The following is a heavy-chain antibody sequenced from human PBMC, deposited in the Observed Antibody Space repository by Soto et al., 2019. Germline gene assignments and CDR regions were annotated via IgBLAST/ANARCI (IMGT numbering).Heavy chain of an antibody. Sequence: GASVKVSGKASGYTFSSYAMHWVRQAPGQRLEWMGWINAGYGNTKSSQKFQDRVTISRDTSASTAYMELTSLRSEDTAVYYCARDTGDGTFDFWGQGTLVTVSS. D-gene: IGHD7-27*01. CDR2: INAGYGNT. CDR1: GYTFSSYA. J-gene: IGHJ4*02. V-gene: IGHV1-3*01. CDR3: ARDTGDGTFDF.